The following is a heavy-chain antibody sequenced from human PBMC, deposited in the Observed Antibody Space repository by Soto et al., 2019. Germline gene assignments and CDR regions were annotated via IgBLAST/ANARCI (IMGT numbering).Heavy chain of an antibody. D-gene: IGHD6-13*01. CDR1: GGSFSGYY. Sequence: QVQLQQWGAGLLKPSETLSLTCAVYGGSFSGYYWSWIRQPPGKGLEWIGEINHSGSTNYNPSLKSRVTISVDTSKNQFSLKLSSVTAADTAVYYCARGGGGYSSSWFDYWGQGTLVNVSS. J-gene: IGHJ5*01. CDR3: ARGGGGYSSSWFDY. CDR2: INHSGST. V-gene: IGHV4-34*01.